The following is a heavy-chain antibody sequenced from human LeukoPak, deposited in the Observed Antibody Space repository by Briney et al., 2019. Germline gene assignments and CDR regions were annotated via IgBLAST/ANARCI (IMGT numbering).Heavy chain of an antibody. CDR3: AKGYSGSYPWHSFDI. CDR1: GFSFNDYS. D-gene: IGHD1-26*01. J-gene: IGHJ3*02. V-gene: IGHV3-23*01. Sequence: GGSLRLSCAASGFSFNDYSMNWVRQAPGKGLEWVSAISGSGGSTYYADSVKGRFTISRDNSKNTLYLQMNSLRAEDTAVYYCAKGYSGSYPWHSFDIWGQGTMVTVSS. CDR2: ISGSGGST.